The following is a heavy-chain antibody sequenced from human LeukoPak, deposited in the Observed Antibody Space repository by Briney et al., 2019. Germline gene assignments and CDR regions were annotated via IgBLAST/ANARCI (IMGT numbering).Heavy chain of an antibody. CDR3: ARETAGEKGSGSGAFDI. V-gene: IGHV1-8*01. Sequence: ASVKVSCKASGYTLTSYDINWVRQATGQGLEWMGWMNPNSGNTGYAQKFQGRVTMTRNTSISTAYMELSSLRSEDTAVYYCARETAGEKGSGSGAFDIWGQGTMVTVSS. CDR1: GYTLTSYD. D-gene: IGHD3-10*01. CDR2: MNPNSGNT. J-gene: IGHJ3*02.